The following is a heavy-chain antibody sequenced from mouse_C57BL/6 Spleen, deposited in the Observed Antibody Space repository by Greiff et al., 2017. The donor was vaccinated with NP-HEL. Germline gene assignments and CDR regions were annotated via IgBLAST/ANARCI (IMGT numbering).Heavy chain of an antibody. D-gene: IGHD2-1*01. CDR1: GFSLTSYG. V-gene: IGHV2-9*01. Sequence: VQRVESGPGLVAPSQSLSITCTVSGFSLTSYGVDWVRQPPGKGLEWLGVIWGGGSTNYNSALLSRLSISKDNSKSQVFLNKNSLQTDDTAMYYCAKQGDGNYRYAMGYWGQGTSVTVSS. J-gene: IGHJ4*01. CDR3: AKQGDGNYRYAMGY. CDR2: IWGGGST.